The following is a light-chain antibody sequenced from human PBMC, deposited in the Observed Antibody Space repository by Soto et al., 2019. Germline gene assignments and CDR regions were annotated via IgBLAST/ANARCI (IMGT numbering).Light chain of an antibody. CDR3: QQYNSYSWT. J-gene: IGKJ1*01. CDR2: DTS. Sequence: EIGLRQSPASQSVSPGEGATLSCRASQGIVDTLAWYQHKPGQTPRLLIYDTSTRATGVPTRFSGSRSGAEFTLTISSLQPDDFATYYCQQYNSYSWTFGQGTKVDIK. CDR1: QGIVDT. V-gene: IGKV3-15*01.